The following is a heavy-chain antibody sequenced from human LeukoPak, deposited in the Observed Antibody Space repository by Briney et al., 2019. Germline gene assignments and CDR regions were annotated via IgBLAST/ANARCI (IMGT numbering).Heavy chain of an antibody. V-gene: IGHV1-2*02. CDR1: GYTFTGYY. Sequence: GASVQVSCKASGYTFTGYYMHWVRQAPGQGLEWMGWINPNSGGTNYVQKFQGRVTMTRDTSISTAYMELSRLRSDDTAVYYCARVLATVVATVDYWGQGTLVTVSS. CDR2: INPNSGGT. CDR3: ARVLATVVATVDY. D-gene: IGHD2-15*01. J-gene: IGHJ4*02.